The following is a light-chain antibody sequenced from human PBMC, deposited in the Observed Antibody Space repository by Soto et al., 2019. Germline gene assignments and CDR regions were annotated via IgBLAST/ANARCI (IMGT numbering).Light chain of an antibody. CDR1: QSVSNN. Sequence: EIVMTQSPDTLSVSPGERAILSCRASQSVSNNLAWYQQKSGQGPRLLIYDASTRATGIPARFSGSGSGTEFTLTISSLQSEDFAVYFCQQYTDWYTFGQGTKLEI. J-gene: IGKJ2*01. V-gene: IGKV3-15*01. CDR2: DAS. CDR3: QQYTDWYT.